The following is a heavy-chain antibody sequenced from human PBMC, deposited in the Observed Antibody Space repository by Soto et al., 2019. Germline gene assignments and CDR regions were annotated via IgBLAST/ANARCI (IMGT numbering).Heavy chain of an antibody. CDR3: TTDSGDYVWGSYRYTWYYFDY. Sequence: GGSLRLSCAASGFTVSTKYMNWVRQAPGKGLEWVSVITGSGGSTYYADSVKGRFTISRDNSKNTLYLQMNSLRAEDTAVYYCTTDSGDYVWGSYRYTWYYFDYWGQGTLVTVSS. CDR2: ITGSGGST. CDR1: GFTVSTKY. V-gene: IGHV3-23*01. D-gene: IGHD3-16*02. J-gene: IGHJ4*02.